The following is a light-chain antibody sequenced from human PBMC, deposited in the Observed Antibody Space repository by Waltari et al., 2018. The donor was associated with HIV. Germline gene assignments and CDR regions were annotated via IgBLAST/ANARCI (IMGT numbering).Light chain of an antibody. V-gene: IGLV1-44*01. Sequence: QSVLTQPPSASGTPGQRVTISCSGSSSNIGGNTVNWYQHLPGTAPKLLIYSNHQRPSGVPDRFSGSKSGPSASLAISGLQSEDEADYYCASRDDSLNGPVFGRGTKLTVL. J-gene: IGLJ2*01. CDR2: SNH. CDR1: SSNIGGNT. CDR3: ASRDDSLNGPV.